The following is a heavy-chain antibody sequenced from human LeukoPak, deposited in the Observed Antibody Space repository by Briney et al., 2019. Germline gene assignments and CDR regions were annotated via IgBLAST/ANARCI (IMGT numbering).Heavy chain of an antibody. D-gene: IGHD2-8*02. CDR1: GGSISGYY. CDR3: ARLGFRTGDNSLADY. CDR2: IFYSGST. V-gene: IGHV4-59*08. Sequence: SETLSLSCTVSGGSISGYYWSWIRQPPGKGLECIGYIFYSGSTNYNPSFKSRVSISLDTSKSQFSLKLTSVTAADTAMYYCARLGFRTGDNSLADYWGRGTQVTVSS. J-gene: IGHJ4*02.